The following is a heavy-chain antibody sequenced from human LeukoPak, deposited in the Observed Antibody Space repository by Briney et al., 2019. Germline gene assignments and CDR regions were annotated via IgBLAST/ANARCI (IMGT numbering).Heavy chain of an antibody. CDR1: GFTFRSYS. CDR3: AREDLVAYCGGDCYSEFDY. J-gene: IGHJ4*02. D-gene: IGHD2-21*02. V-gene: IGHV3-21*01. CDR2: FSSSSSDI. Sequence: PGGSLRLSCAASGFTFRSYSMHWIRQAPGKGLEWVSSFSSSSSDIYYADSVMGRFTISRDNAENSLYLQMNSLRVEDTAVYYCAREDLVAYCGGDCYSEFDYWGQGTRVTVSS.